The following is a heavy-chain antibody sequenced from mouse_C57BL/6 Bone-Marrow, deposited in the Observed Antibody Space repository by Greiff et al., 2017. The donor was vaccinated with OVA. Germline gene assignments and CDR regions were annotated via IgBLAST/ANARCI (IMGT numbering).Heavy chain of an antibody. CDR3: ARNWTTAPYYAMDY. J-gene: IGHJ4*01. D-gene: IGHD1-2*01. V-gene: IGHV2-9-1*01. Sequence: QVQLKESGPGLVAPSQSLSITCTVSGFSLTSYAISWVRQPPGKGLEWLGVLWTGGGTNYTSAITSRLSISKDNSKSQVFLKMNSLQTDDTARYYCARNWTTAPYYAMDYWGQGTSVTVSS. CDR1: GFSLTSYA. CDR2: LWTGGGT.